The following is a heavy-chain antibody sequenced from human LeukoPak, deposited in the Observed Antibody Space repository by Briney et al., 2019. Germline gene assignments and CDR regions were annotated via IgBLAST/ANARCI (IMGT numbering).Heavy chain of an antibody. Sequence: GGSLRLSCAASGFTFSSYSMNWVRQAPGKGLEWVSSISSSSSYIYYADSVKGRFTISRDNAKNSLYLQMNSLRAEDTAVYYXXRVRFLELNYFDYWGQGTLVTVSS. J-gene: IGHJ4*02. D-gene: IGHD3-3*01. CDR3: XRVRFLELNYFDY. V-gene: IGHV3-21*01. CDR1: GFTFSSYS. CDR2: ISSSSSYI.